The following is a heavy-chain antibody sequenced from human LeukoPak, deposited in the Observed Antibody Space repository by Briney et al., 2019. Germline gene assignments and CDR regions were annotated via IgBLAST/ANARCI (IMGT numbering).Heavy chain of an antibody. CDR3: ARGLYSSSSLFLDY. CDR2: IYYSGSA. Sequence: SETLSLTCTVSGGSISSSSYYWGWIRQPPGKGLEWIGSIYYSGSAYYNPSLKSRVTISVDTSKNQFSLKLSSVTAADTAVYYCARGLYSSSSLFLDYWGQGTLVTVSS. CDR1: GGSISSSSYY. V-gene: IGHV4-39*07. D-gene: IGHD6-6*01. J-gene: IGHJ4*02.